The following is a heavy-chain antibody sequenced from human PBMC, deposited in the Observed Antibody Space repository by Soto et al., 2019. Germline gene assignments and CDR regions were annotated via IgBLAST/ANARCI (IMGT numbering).Heavy chain of an antibody. J-gene: IGHJ6*02. D-gene: IGHD6-19*01. CDR1: GYTFTSYG. CDR2: ISAYNGNT. CDR3: ARVVAVAGIFREGSYYYGMDV. V-gene: IGHV1-18*01. Sequence: ASVKVSCKASGYTFTSYGISWVRQAPGQGLEWMGWISAYNGNTNYAQKLQGRVTMTTDTSTSTAYMELRSLRSDDTAVYYCARVVAVAGIFREGSYYYGMDVWGQGTTVTVSS.